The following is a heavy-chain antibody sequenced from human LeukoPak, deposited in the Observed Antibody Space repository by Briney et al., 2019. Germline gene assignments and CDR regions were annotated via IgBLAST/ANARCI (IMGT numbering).Heavy chain of an antibody. CDR3: ATDSYVSGSYYRLFY. V-gene: IGHV3-74*01. Sequence: GRSLRLSCGASGFTFGTYWMHWVRQAPGKGLVWVSGINSDGGTTTYADSVKGRFTISRDNAKNTLYLQMNNLRAEDTAIYYCATDSYVSGSYYRLFYWGQGTLVTVSS. D-gene: IGHD3-10*01. CDR2: INSDGGTT. CDR1: GFTFGTYW. J-gene: IGHJ4*02.